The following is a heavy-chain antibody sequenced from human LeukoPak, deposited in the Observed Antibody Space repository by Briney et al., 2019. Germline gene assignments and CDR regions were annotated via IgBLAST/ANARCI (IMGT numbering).Heavy chain of an antibody. D-gene: IGHD5-24*01. J-gene: IGHJ4*02. CDR2: INHSGST. Sequence: SETLSLTCAVYGGSFSGYYWSWIRQPPGKGLEWIGEINHSGSTNYNPSLKSRVTISVDTSKNQFSLKLSSVTAADTAVYYCARHKGDGYKPLDFWGQGTLVTVSS. CDR3: ARHKGDGYKPLDF. CDR1: GGSFSGYY. V-gene: IGHV4-34*01.